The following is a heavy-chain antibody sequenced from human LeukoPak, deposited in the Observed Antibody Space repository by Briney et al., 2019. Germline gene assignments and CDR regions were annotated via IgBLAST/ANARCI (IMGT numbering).Heavy chain of an antibody. Sequence: SETLSLTCSVFGDSISSSSYYWGWIRQPPGKGLEWIGSFHYSGITFYNPSLKSRVTISLDTSKNQFSLKLTSVTAADTAVYYWARDSSVAHSGNYLYNWFGPWGQGTLVTVSS. CDR3: ARDSSVAHSGNYLYNWFGP. CDR2: FHYSGIT. CDR1: GDSISSSSYY. J-gene: IGHJ5*02. V-gene: IGHV4-39*07. D-gene: IGHD3-10*01.